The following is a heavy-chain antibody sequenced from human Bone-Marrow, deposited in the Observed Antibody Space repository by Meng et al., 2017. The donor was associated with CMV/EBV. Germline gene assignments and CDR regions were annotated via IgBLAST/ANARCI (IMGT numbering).Heavy chain of an antibody. Sequence: GGSLRLSCTASGFTFSRFEMNWVRQAPGKGLEWLSYISSSGTTIKYADSVKGRFTVSRDNAKNSVYLQMNSLRGEDTAVYYCARLEGSGSYFNAGLDYWGQGSLVTVSS. V-gene: IGHV3-48*03. J-gene: IGHJ4*02. CDR1: GFTFSRFE. D-gene: IGHD3-10*01. CDR3: ARLEGSGSYFNAGLDY. CDR2: ISSSGTTI.